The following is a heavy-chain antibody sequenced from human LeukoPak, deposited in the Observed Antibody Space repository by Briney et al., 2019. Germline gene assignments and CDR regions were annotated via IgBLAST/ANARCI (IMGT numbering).Heavy chain of an antibody. Sequence: GGSLRLSCAASGFSFSDFGMHWVRQAPGKGLEWVAFIRYDGSNKYYAGSVKGRFTISRDDSKNTLYLQMNSLRAEDTAVYYCATDVHPGNNWFDPWGQGTLVTVSS. CDR1: GFSFSDFG. J-gene: IGHJ5*02. CDR3: ATDVHPGNNWFDP. V-gene: IGHV3-30*02. D-gene: IGHD1-1*01. CDR2: IRYDGSNK.